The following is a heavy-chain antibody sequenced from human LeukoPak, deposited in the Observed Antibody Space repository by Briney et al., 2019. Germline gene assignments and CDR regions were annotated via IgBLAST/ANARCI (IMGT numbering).Heavy chain of an antibody. J-gene: IGHJ4*02. CDR1: GFTFSSYW. CDR3: ARGLTVDF. Sequence: GSPRLSCAVSGFTFSSYWMSWVRQAPGKGLEWVANIKQDGSEKYYVDSVKGRFTISRDNAKNSLYLQMNSLRADDTAVFYCARGLTVDFWGQGTLVTVSS. V-gene: IGHV3-7*04. CDR2: IKQDGSEK. D-gene: IGHD4/OR15-4a*01.